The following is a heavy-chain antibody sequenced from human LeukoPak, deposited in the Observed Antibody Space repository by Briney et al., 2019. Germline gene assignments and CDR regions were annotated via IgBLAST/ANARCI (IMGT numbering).Heavy chain of an antibody. CDR2: IYYSGTT. CDR3: ARDRVRGNSNPFFDY. J-gene: IGHJ4*02. D-gene: IGHD4-11*01. V-gene: IGHV4-39*07. Sequence: PSETLSLTCTVSGASISNSNYYWGWIRQPPVVGLEWIGSIYYSGTTYYNPSLKSRVTISVDTSKNQFSLKLSSVTAADTAVYYCARDRVRGNSNPFFDYWGQGTLVTVSS. CDR1: GASISNSNYY.